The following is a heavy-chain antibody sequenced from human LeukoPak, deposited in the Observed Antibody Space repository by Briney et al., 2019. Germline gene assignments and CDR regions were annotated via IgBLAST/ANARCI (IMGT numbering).Heavy chain of an antibody. CDR3: ERDPIDSSGYYVFDP. CDR1: GYTFTGYY. J-gene: IGHJ5*02. V-gene: IGHV1-2*02. CDR2: INPNSGGT. Sequence: ASVKVSCKASGYTFTGYYMHWVRQAPGQGLEWMGWINPNSGGTNYAQKFQGRVTMTRDTSISTAYMELSRLRSDDTGVYYCERDPIDSSGYYVFDPWGQGTLVTVSS. D-gene: IGHD3-22*01.